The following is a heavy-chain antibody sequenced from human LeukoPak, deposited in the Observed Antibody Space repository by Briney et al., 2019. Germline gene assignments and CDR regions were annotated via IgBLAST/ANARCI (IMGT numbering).Heavy chain of an antibody. CDR1: GFTFSSYA. Sequence: GGSLRLSGAAPGFTFSSYARNGVGQAPGKGREWVAVISYDGSNKYYADSVKGRFTISRDNSKNTLYLQMNSLRAEDTAVYYCARDNWGSDYWGQGTLVTVSS. CDR2: ISYDGSNK. D-gene: IGHD7-27*01. CDR3: ARDNWGSDY. J-gene: IGHJ4*02. V-gene: IGHV3-30-3*01.